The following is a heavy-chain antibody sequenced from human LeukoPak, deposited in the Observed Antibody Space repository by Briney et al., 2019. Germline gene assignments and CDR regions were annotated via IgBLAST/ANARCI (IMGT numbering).Heavy chain of an antibody. J-gene: IGHJ4*02. CDR3: ARTRRDGYFDY. D-gene: IGHD5-24*01. V-gene: IGHV4-61*08. CDR2: IYSSGST. Sequence: SETLSLTCAVSGGSISSGGYSWSWIRQPPGKGLEWVGYIYSSGSTNYDPSLKSRVTISIDTSKNQFSLKLSSVTAADTAVYYCARTRRDGYFDYWGQGTLVTVSS. CDR1: GGSISSGGYS.